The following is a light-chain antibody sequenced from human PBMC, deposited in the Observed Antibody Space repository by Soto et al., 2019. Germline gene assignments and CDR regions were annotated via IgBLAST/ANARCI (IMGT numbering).Light chain of an antibody. CDR3: QQHDSAPRT. CDR2: DAS. V-gene: IGKV3-11*01. J-gene: IGKJ4*01. CDR1: QGVTNY. Sequence: EIQMTQSPASLSASARDRATLTCRASQGVTNYLAWYQQKPGQVPMLLIYDASTLATGIPSRFSGSGSGTDFTLTISSLEPEDFAAYYCQQHDSAPRTFGGGTKVEIK.